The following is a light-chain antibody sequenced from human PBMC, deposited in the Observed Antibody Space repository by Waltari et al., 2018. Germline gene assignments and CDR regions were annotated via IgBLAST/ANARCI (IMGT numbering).Light chain of an antibody. CDR2: WNA. Sequence: QSVLTQPPSASGTPGQRVPTPCSGSTPTIGRTIASWLQQVPGTAPRALIYWNAQRPSGVPDRFSGSKSGTSGSLAISGLRSEDEGDYYCAAWDDILSGYVFATGTRVTVL. J-gene: IGLJ1*01. CDR3: AAWDDILSGYV. CDR1: TPTIGRTI. V-gene: IGLV1-47*01.